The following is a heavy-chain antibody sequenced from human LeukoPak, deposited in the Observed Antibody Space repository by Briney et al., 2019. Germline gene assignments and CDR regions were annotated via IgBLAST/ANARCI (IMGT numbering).Heavy chain of an antibody. CDR2: IKQDGSEK. CDR3: ARERFFAGLLSFCVFNI. CDR1: GFTFSSYW. Sequence: GGSLRLSCAASGFTFSSYWMSWVRQAPGKGLEWVANIKQDGSEKYYVDSVKGRFTISRDNAKNSLYLQMNSLRAEDTAVYYWARERFFAGLLSFCVFNIWGQGKMVTVSS. V-gene: IGHV3-7*03. D-gene: IGHD3-9*01. J-gene: IGHJ3*02.